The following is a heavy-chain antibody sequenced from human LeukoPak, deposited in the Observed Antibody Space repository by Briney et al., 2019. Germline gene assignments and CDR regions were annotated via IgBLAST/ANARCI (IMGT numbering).Heavy chain of an antibody. V-gene: IGHV1-8*01. CDR2: MNPNSGNT. CDR3: ARGLTMAGYYYYMDV. J-gene: IGHJ6*03. Sequence: ASVKVSCKASGYTFTSYDINWVRQATGQGLEWMGWMNPNSGNTGYAQKFQGRVTMTRNTSISTAYMELSSPRSEDTAVYYCARGLTMAGYYYYMDVWGKGTTVTVSS. CDR1: GYTFTSYD. D-gene: IGHD4/OR15-4a*01.